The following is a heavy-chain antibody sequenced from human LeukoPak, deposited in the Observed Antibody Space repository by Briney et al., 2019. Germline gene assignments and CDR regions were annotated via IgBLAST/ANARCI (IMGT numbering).Heavy chain of an antibody. V-gene: IGHV4-59*01. J-gene: IGHJ4*02. CDR3: ARDLYASSY. CDR2: IYYSGST. Sequence: SETLSLTCTVSGGSISSYYWSWIRQPPGKGLEWIGYIYYSGSTNYNPSLKSRVTISVDTSKNQFSLKLSSVTAADTAVYYCARDLYASSYWGQGTLVTVSS. CDR1: GGSISSYY. D-gene: IGHD2/OR15-2a*01.